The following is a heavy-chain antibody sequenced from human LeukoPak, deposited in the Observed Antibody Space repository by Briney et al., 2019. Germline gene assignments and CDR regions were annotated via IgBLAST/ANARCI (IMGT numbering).Heavy chain of an antibody. V-gene: IGHV3-23*01. Sequence: PGGSLRLSCAASGLTFSNYAMSWVRQAPGKGLEWVSAISGSGGCTYHADSVKGRFTISRDNSKNTLYMQMNSLRAEDTAVYYCAKNVWGTSPYYFDYWGQGTLVTVSS. CDR1: GLTFSNYA. CDR2: ISGSGGCT. D-gene: IGHD3-16*01. CDR3: AKNVWGTSPYYFDY. J-gene: IGHJ4*02.